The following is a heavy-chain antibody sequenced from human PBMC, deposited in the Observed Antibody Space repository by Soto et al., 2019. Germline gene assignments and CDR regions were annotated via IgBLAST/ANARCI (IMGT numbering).Heavy chain of an antibody. CDR3: AREGASGSHIGY. V-gene: IGHV1-69*01. Sequence: QVQLVQSGAEVKKPGSSVKVSCKASGGTFSSYAISWVRQAPGQGLEWMGGIIPIFGTANYAQKFQGRVTITADESTSTAYMERSSLRSEDTAVYSCAREGASGSHIGYWGQGTLVTVSS. J-gene: IGHJ4*02. CDR1: GGTFSSYA. D-gene: IGHD3-22*01. CDR2: IIPIFGTA.